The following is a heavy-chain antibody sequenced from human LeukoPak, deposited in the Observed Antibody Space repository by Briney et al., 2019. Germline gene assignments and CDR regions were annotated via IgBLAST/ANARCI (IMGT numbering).Heavy chain of an antibody. CDR2: MYSRGDT. J-gene: IGHJ5*02. CDR3: ARDAPQVPAAGVLAS. Sequence: GGSLRLSCAASGFTVGDNYMSWVRQAPGKGLEWVSVMYSRGDTYYANSVKGRFTFSRDISKNTLYIQMNGLRNEDTAMYYCARDAPQVPAAGVLASWGQGTLVIVSS. D-gene: IGHD6-13*01. CDR1: GFTVGDNY. V-gene: IGHV3-53*01.